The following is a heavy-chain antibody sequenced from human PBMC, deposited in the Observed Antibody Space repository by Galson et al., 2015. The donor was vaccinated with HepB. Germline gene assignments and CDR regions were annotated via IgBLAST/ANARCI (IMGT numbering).Heavy chain of an antibody. V-gene: IGHV4-39*07. CDR3: GRGTWGHGDAGYHFPS. Sequence: ETLSLTCTVSGDFFSSHDFYWGWIRQPPGGGLEWIGTAFYSGNTYYNPSPQRRVSISVDTSQKQFSLRGTSVTAADTAIYFCGRGTWGHGDAGYHFPSWGRGTLLTVSS. J-gene: IGHJ4*02. CDR1: GDFFSSHDFY. CDR2: AFYSGNT. D-gene: IGHD2-21*02.